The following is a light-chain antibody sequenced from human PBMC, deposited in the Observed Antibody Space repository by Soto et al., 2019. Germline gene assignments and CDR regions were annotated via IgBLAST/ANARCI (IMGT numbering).Light chain of an antibody. J-gene: IGKJ2*01. CDR3: QQYNSYQYT. CDR2: DAS. CDR1: QSISSW. Sequence: DIQMTQSPSTLSASVGDRVTITCRASQSISSWLAWYQQKPGKAPKLLIYDASSLESGVPSRFSGSGSGTEFTLTSSSLQPDDVATYYCQQYNSYQYTFGQGTKLEIK. V-gene: IGKV1-5*01.